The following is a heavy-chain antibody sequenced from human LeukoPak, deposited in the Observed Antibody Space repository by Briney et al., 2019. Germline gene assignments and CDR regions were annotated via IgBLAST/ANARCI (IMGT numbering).Heavy chain of an antibody. CDR1: GGTCSRYA. J-gene: IGHJ5*02. CDR2: IILIFGTA. D-gene: IGHD3-3*01. Sequence: WVKVSCKGSGGTCSRYAISWVGPAPGQGREWMGGIILIFGTANYAQKFQGGVTITADESTSAAYMELSSMTTEDTDVYYCARADITMFGVVGLWFDPWGQGTLVTVSS. V-gene: IGHV1-69*01. CDR3: ARADITMFGVVGLWFDP.